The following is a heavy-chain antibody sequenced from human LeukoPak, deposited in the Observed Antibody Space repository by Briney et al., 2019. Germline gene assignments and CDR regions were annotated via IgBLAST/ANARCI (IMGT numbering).Heavy chain of an antibody. J-gene: IGHJ4*02. CDR3: ARAKYGDFVDS. D-gene: IGHD4-17*01. V-gene: IGHV4-59*01. CDR1: GDSISSYY. Sequence: KPSETLSLTCTVSGDSISSYYWSWIRQPPGKGLEWIGHIYYSGNTNYNPSLKSRVTISIDTSKNQFSLKVGSVTAADTAVYYCARAKYGDFVDSWGQGTQVTVSS. CDR2: IYYSGNT.